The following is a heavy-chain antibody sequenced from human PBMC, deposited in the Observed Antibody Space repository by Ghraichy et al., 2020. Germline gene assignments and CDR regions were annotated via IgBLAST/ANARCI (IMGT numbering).Heavy chain of an antibody. CDR3: ARGTRDYGDYLFDY. J-gene: IGHJ4*02. V-gene: IGHV4-30-2*01. D-gene: IGHD4-17*01. Sequence: SETLSLTCAVSGGSISSGGYSWSWIRQPPGKGLEWIGYIYHSGSTYYNPSLKSRVTISVDRSKNQFSLKLSSVTAADTAVYYWARGTRDYGDYLFDYWGQGTLVTVSS. CDR2: IYHSGST. CDR1: GGSISSGGYS.